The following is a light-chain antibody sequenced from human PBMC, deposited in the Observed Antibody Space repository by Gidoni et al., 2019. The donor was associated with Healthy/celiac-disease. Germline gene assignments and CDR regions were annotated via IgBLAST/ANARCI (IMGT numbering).Light chain of an antibody. CDR1: QSVSSN. J-gene: IGKJ3*01. CDR3: QQYNNWRGT. Sequence: EIVMTQSPATLSVSPGERATLSCRASQSVSSNLAWYQQKPGQAPRLLIYGASTRAEFTLTISSLQSEDFAVYYCQQYNNWRGTFGPGTKVDIK. CDR2: GAS. V-gene: IGKV3-15*01.